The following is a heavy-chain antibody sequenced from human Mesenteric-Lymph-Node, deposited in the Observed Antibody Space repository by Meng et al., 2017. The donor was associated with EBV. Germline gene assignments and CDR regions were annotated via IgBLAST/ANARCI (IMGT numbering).Heavy chain of an antibody. CDR3: ARVHQRWLQIPYDY. D-gene: IGHD5-24*01. Sequence: QVQLVQSGGEVKKPGALVKVSCKASGYTFTSYEINWVRQATGQGLECVGWMNPNSGNTGYAQKFQGRVTMTRNTSISTAYIELSSLRSEDTAVYYCARVHQRWLQIPYDYWGQGTLVTVSS. CDR1: GYTFTSYE. CDR2: MNPNSGNT. V-gene: IGHV1-8*01. J-gene: IGHJ4*02.